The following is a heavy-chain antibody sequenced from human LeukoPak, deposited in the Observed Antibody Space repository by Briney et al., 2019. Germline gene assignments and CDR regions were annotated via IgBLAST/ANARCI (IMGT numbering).Heavy chain of an antibody. CDR2: INHSGST. Sequence: SPSETLSLTCAVYGGSFSGYYWSWIRQPPGKGLEWIGEINHSGSTNYNPSLKSRVTISVDTSKNQFSLKLSSVTAADTAVYYCARGRPYYYGSGSYYKNYYYYYGMDVWGQGTTVTVSS. CDR1: GGSFSGYY. CDR3: ARGRPYYYGSGSYYKNYYYYYGMDV. J-gene: IGHJ6*02. V-gene: IGHV4-34*01. D-gene: IGHD3-10*01.